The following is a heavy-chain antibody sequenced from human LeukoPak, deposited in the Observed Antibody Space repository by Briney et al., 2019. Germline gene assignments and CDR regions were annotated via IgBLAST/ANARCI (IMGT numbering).Heavy chain of an antibody. CDR1: GGSFSGYY. D-gene: IGHD6-13*01. CDR3: ARLAAAGTGGLDP. J-gene: IGHJ5*02. V-gene: IGHV4-34*01. CDR2: INHSGST. Sequence: SETLSLTCAVSGGSFSGYYWSWIRQPPGKGLEWIGEINHSGSTNYNPSHKSRVTISVDTSKNQFSLKLSSVTAADTAVYYCARLAAAGTGGLDPWGQGTLVTVSS.